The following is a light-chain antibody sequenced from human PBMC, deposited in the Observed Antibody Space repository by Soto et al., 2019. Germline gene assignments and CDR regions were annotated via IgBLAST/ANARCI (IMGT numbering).Light chain of an antibody. CDR1: QAIRKY. J-gene: IGKJ2*01. CDR2: GTS. Sequence: AIQMTQPPSSLSVSVGDRVTITCRASQAIRKYLDWYHQKPGKAPKLLIYGTSNLQSGVPSRFSGSGSGPDFTLTISSLPPEDFAIYYCQQDYIYPYTFGQGTKLEIK. CDR3: QQDYIYPYT. V-gene: IGKV1-6*01.